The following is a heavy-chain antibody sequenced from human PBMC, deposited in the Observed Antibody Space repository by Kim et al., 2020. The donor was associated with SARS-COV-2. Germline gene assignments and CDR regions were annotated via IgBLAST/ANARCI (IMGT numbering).Heavy chain of an antibody. CDR3: ARNIVVEPAAEDWFDP. D-gene: IGHD2-2*01. J-gene: IGHJ5*02. Sequence: GESLKISCKGSGYSFTSYWISWVRQMPGKGLEWMGRIDPSDSYTNYSPSFQGHVTISADKSISTAYLQWSSLKASDTAMYYCARNIVVEPAAEDWFDPWGQGTLVTVSS. V-gene: IGHV5-10-1*01. CDR1: GYSFTSYW. CDR2: IDPSDSYT.